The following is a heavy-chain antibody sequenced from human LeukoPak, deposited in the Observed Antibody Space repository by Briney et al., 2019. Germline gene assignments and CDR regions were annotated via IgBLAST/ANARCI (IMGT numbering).Heavy chain of an antibody. D-gene: IGHD4-17*01. V-gene: IGHV3-48*03. CDR1: GFTFSTDE. Sequence: WGSLRLSCAASGFTFSTDEMSWVRQAPRKGLEGISSISDIGTIYYSDSVKGRFAISRDNAKNSFYLQMNSLTAADTALYYCAASDDYASHYFDRWGQVTLVTVSS. CDR2: ISDIGTI. CDR3: AASDDYASHYFDR. J-gene: IGHJ4*02.